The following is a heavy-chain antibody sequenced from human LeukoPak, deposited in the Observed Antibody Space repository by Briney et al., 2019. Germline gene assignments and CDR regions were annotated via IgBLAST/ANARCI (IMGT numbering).Heavy chain of an antibody. D-gene: IGHD1-7*01. V-gene: IGHV1-69*02. Sequence: SVKVSCMPSVGSFTSYTISSVSPTPGQGLECMGRIFPILVIANNAQTFQGRVTITADKSTSTAYMELSSLRSEETAVYYCARHLLRPREYNWNYGDAFDIWGEGTMVTVSS. CDR3: ARHLLRPREYNWNYGDAFDI. J-gene: IGHJ3*02. CDR1: VGSFTSYT. CDR2: IFPILVIA.